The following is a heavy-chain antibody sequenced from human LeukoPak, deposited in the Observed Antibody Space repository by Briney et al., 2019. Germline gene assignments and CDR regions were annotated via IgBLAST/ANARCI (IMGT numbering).Heavy chain of an antibody. D-gene: IGHD6-6*01. Sequence: GGSLRLSCVASGFTFSSYGMHWVRQAPGKGLEWVAFIRYDGSSEYVDSVKGRFTISRDNSKNTLYLQMDSLKPEDTAVYYCANLARPLDYWGQGALVTVSS. CDR1: GFTFSSYG. V-gene: IGHV3-30*02. CDR3: ANLARPLDY. J-gene: IGHJ4*02. CDR2: IRYDGSSE.